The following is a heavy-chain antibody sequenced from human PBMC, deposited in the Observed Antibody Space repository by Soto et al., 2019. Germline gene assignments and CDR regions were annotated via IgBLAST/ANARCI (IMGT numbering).Heavy chain of an antibody. Sequence: QVQLVQSGAEVKKPGASVKVSCKASGYTFTSYDINWVRQATGQGLEWMGWMNPNSGNTGYAQKFQGRVTMTRNTSISTADMGLRSLRSEDTAVSYGAGGGGLGDTAMVNPWGQGTLVTVSS. CDR2: MNPNSGNT. D-gene: IGHD5-18*01. J-gene: IGHJ5*02. CDR1: GYTFTSYD. V-gene: IGHV1-8*01. CDR3: AGGGGLGDTAMVNP.